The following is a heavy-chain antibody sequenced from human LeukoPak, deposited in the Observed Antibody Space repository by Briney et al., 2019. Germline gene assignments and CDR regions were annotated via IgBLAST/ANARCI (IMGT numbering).Heavy chain of an antibody. V-gene: IGHV3-30-3*01. CDR1: GFTFSSYA. Sequence: GGSLRLSCAASGFTFSSYAMHWVRQAPGKGLEWVAVISYDGSNKYYADSVKGRFTISRDNSKNTLYLQMNSLRAGDTAVYYCARDQFQSAIHDLPDYWGQGTLVTVSS. D-gene: IGHD1-1*01. CDR2: ISYDGSNK. J-gene: IGHJ4*02. CDR3: ARDQFQSAIHDLPDY.